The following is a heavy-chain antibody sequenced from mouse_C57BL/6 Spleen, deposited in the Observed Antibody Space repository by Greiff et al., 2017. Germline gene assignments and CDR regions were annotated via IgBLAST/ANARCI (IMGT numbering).Heavy chain of an antibody. CDR2: INPSNGGT. V-gene: IGHV1-53*01. J-gene: IGHJ1*03. CDR3: ARSKGFNWYFDV. Sequence: QVQLQQPGTELVKPGASVKLSCKASGYTFTSYWMHWVKQRPGQGLEWIGNINPSNGGTNYNEKFKSKATLTVDKSSSIAYMQLSSLTSEDSAVYYCARSKGFNWYFDVWGTGTTVTVSS. CDR1: GYTFTSYW.